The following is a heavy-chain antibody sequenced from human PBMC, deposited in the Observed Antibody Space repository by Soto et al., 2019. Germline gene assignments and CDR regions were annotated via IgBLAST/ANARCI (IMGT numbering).Heavy chain of an antibody. D-gene: IGHD3-3*01. Sequence: QITLNESGPTQVKPRQTLTLTCTFSGFSLTTSGVGVGWIRQSPGKAPEWFALIYWDDDKRYSPSLKSRLTITKDTSKNQVVLTMADLDPADTATYYCAHRVLRTVFGLVTTTAIYFDFWGQGTPVAVSS. J-gene: IGHJ4*02. CDR1: GFSLTTSGVG. V-gene: IGHV2-5*02. CDR2: IYWDDDK. CDR3: AHRVLRTVFGLVTTTAIYFDF.